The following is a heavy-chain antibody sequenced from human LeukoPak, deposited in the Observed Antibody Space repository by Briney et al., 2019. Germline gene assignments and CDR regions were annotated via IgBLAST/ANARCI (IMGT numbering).Heavy chain of an antibody. CDR2: INPNSGGT. CDR3: AXXXRVXRWELRKNWFDP. V-gene: IGHV1-2*02. Sequence: SVTXSCKASGYTFTGYYMHWVRQAPGQGLEWMGWINPNSGGTNYAQKFQGRVTMTRDTSISTAYMEVSRLRSDGTAGYYCAXXXRVXRWELRKNWFDPWGQGTLVTVSS. CDR1: GYTFTGYY. J-gene: IGHJ5*02. D-gene: IGHD1-26*01.